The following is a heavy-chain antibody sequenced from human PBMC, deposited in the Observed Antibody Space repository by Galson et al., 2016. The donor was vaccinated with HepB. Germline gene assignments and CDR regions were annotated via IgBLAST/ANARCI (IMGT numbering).Heavy chain of an antibody. Sequence: LVKPTQTLTLTCTFSGFSLSSDKMCVSWIRQPPGKALEWLALIDWDDDKYYGTSLKTRLTTSKDSSNNQVVLTMTNMDPVDTATYYCARAAATSCNFFDYWGQGTLVTVSS. V-gene: IGHV2-70*01. CDR2: IDWDDDK. D-gene: IGHD6-25*01. J-gene: IGHJ4*02. CDR1: GFSLSSDKMC. CDR3: ARAAATSCNFFDY.